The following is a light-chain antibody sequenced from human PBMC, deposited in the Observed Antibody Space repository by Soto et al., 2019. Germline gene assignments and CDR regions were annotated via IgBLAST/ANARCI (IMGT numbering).Light chain of an antibody. Sequence: QSALTQPASVSGSPGQSITLSCSGSSSDVGAYNYVSWYQQHPGKAPKLMIYEVSNRPSGVSNRFSGSKSGNTASLTISGLQADDEADYYCSSYTTTSTLGVFGRGTKLTVL. CDR1: SSDVGAYNY. V-gene: IGLV2-14*01. CDR3: SSYTTTSTLGV. J-gene: IGLJ3*02. CDR2: EVS.